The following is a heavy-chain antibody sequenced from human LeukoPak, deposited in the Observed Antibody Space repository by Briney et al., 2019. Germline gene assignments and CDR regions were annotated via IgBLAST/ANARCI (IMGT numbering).Heavy chain of an antibody. CDR3: ARVIQLWSYYYYMDV. Sequence: PSETLSLTCAVYGGSFSGYYWSWIRQPPGKGLEWIGEINHSGSTNYNPSLKSRVTISVDTSKNQFSLKLSSVTAADTAVYYCARVIQLWSYYYYMDVWGQGTLVTVSS. V-gene: IGHV4-34*01. D-gene: IGHD5-18*01. J-gene: IGHJ6*03. CDR1: GGSFSGYY. CDR2: INHSGST.